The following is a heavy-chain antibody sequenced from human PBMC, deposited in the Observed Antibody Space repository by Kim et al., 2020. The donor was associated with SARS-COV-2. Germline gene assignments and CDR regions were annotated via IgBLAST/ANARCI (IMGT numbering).Heavy chain of an antibody. Sequence: GGSLRLSCAASGFTFSSYWMSWVRQAPGKGLEWVANIKQDGSEKYYVDSVKGRFTISRDNAKNSLYLQMNSLRAEDTAVYYCAREGVQEYQLLYYYYGMDVWGQGTTVTVSS. D-gene: IGHD2-2*01. V-gene: IGHV3-7*01. CDR2: IKQDGSEK. CDR3: AREGVQEYQLLYYYYGMDV. CDR1: GFTFSSYW. J-gene: IGHJ6*02.